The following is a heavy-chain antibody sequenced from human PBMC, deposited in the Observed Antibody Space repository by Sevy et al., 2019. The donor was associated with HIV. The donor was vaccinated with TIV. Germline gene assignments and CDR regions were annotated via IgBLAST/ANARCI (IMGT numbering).Heavy chain of an antibody. CDR2: ISSSSSYI. D-gene: IGHD1-26*01. Sequence: GGSLRLSCAASGFTFSSYSMNWVRQAPGKGLEWVSSISSSSSYIYYADSVKGRFTISRDNAKNSLYLQMNSLRAEDTAVYYCARDPPTGAYDAFDIWGQGTMVTVSS. CDR1: GFTFSSYS. V-gene: IGHV3-21*01. J-gene: IGHJ3*02. CDR3: ARDPPTGAYDAFDI.